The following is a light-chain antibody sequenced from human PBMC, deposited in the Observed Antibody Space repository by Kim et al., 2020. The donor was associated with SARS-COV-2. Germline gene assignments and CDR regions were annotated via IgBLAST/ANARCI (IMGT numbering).Light chain of an antibody. CDR3: QQYGSSPGT. CDR2: GAS. CDR1: QSVSSSY. J-gene: IGKJ1*01. V-gene: IGKV3-20*01. Sequence: PEEGAPLSSRASQSVSSSYLAWYQQKPVQAPRLLIYGASSRATGIPDRFSGSGSGTDFTLTISRLEPEDFAVYYCQQYGSSPGTFGQGTKVDIK.